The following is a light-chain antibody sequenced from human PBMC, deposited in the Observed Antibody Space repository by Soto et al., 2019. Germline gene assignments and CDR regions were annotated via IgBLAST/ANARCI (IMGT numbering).Light chain of an antibody. Sequence: EMGLTQSPGTVPLFTGERATLSWRASQTVSSSFLAWYQQTPGQAPRLLIYAASSRATGIPDRFSGSGSGTYFSPAIRILEPEDFAVYYCQQYGNSPQTFGQGTKVDIK. CDR2: AAS. CDR3: QQYGNSPQT. V-gene: IGKV3-20*01. CDR1: QTVSSSF. J-gene: IGKJ1*01.